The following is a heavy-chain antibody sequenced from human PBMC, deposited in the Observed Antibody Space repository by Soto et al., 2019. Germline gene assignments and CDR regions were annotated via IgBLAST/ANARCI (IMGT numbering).Heavy chain of an antibody. J-gene: IGHJ6*02. CDR3: ARAANQRKSGYPDYYHYGMDV. CDR2: TYYRSKWYN. CDR1: GDSVSSNSAA. D-gene: IGHD5-12*01. V-gene: IGHV6-1*01. Sequence: SQTLSLTCAISGDSVSSNSAAWNWIRQSPSRGLEWLGRTYYRSKWYNDYAVSVKSRITINPDTSKNQFSLQLNSVTPEDTAVYYCARAANQRKSGYPDYYHYGMDVWGQGTTVTVSS.